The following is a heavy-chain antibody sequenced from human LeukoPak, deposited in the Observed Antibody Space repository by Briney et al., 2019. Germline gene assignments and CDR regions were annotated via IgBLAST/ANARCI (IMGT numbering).Heavy chain of an antibody. CDR2: ISYIGST. Sequence: SETLSLTCTVSGGSFSSHYWSWIRQPPGKGLEWIGYISYIGSTNYNPSLKSRVTISVDTSKNQFSLKLSSVTAADAAVYYCARDPTTVTKGLDIWGQGTMVTVSS. V-gene: IGHV4-59*11. CDR1: GGSFSSHY. CDR3: ARDPTTVTKGLDI. J-gene: IGHJ3*02. D-gene: IGHD4-17*01.